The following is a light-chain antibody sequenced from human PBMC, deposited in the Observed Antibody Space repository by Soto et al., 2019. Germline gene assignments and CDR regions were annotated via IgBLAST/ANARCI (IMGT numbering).Light chain of an antibody. CDR1: QSGSSN. CDR3: QQYNNCPPET. V-gene: IGKV3-15*01. CDR2: GAS. J-gene: IGKJ1*01. Sequence: EIVMTQSPATLSVSPGKRATLSCRASQSGSSNLAWYQQKPGQAPRLLIYGASTRATGIPARFSGSGSGTEFTITISSLQYEDVAVYYCQQYNNCPPETFGQGTKVEIK.